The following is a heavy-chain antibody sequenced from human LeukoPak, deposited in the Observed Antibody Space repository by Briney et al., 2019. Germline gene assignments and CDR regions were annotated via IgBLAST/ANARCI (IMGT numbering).Heavy chain of an antibody. D-gene: IGHD1-20*01. Sequence: HGESLKISCKGSGYSFTTYWIAWVRKLSGKGLEWIGIIYPGDSETRYSPSFQGQVTISVDKSINTAYLQWSSLRASDTAMYYCASSTSPYNSADFWGQGTLVAVSS. CDR2: IYPGDSET. CDR1: GYSFTTYW. J-gene: IGHJ4*02. CDR3: ASSTSPYNSADF. V-gene: IGHV5-51*01.